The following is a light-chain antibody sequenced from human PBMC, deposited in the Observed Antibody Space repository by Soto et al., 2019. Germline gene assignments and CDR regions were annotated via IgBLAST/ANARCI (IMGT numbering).Light chain of an antibody. Sequence: NFMLTQPHSVSESPGKTVTIYCTGSSGSIARDYVQWYQQRPGSVPTTVIYEDNQRPSGVPDRFSGSIDSSSNSASLTISGLNTEDEADYYCQSYHSSNVVFGGGTKLTVL. CDR3: QSYHSSNVV. J-gene: IGLJ2*01. CDR1: SGSIARDY. CDR2: EDN. V-gene: IGLV6-57*02.